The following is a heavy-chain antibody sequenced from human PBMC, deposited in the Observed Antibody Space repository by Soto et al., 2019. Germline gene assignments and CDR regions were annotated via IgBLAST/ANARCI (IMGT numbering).Heavy chain of an antibody. Sequence: QVTLKESGPVLVKPTETLTLTCTVSGFSLSNARMGVSWIRQPPGKALEWLAHIFSNDEKSYTTSLKSRLTISKDTSKSQVVLTMTNMDPVDTATYYCARTMTTVTTGHHYYYGMDVWGQGTTVTVSS. J-gene: IGHJ6*02. V-gene: IGHV2-26*01. CDR1: GFSLSNARMG. CDR2: IFSNDEK. D-gene: IGHD4-4*01. CDR3: ARTMTTVTTGHHYYYGMDV.